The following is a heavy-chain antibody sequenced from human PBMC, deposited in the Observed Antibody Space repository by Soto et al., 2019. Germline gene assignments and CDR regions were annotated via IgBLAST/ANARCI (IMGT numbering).Heavy chain of an antibody. Sequence: WGSLRLSCAASGFTFSSYSMNWVRQAPGKGLEWVSSISSSSSYIYYADSVKGRFTISRDNAKNSLYLQMNSLRAEDTAVYYCARDLAAGGGDIDYWGQGTLVTVSS. D-gene: IGHD2-21*01. CDR2: ISSSSSYI. V-gene: IGHV3-21*01. CDR1: GFTFSSYS. CDR3: ARDLAAGGGDIDY. J-gene: IGHJ4*02.